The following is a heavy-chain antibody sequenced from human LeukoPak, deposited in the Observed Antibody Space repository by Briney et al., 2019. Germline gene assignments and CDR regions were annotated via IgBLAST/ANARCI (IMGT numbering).Heavy chain of an antibody. CDR3: ARDHYYDGRGRFDP. D-gene: IGHD3-16*01. CDR2: VYFDGGT. CDR1: GGSVTSGTYH. J-gene: IGHJ5*02. Sequence: SETLSLTCSVSGGSVTSGTYHWARIRQPPGKGLEWIGSVYFDGGTHYKPSLQSRVTISVDTSKNQFSLRLSSVTAADTALYYCARDHYYDGRGRFDPWGQGTLVTVSS. V-gene: IGHV4-39*07.